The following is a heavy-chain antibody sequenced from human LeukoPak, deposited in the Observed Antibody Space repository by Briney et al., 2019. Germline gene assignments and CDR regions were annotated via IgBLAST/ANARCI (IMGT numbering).Heavy chain of an antibody. V-gene: IGHV1-46*03. CDR3: TRSYDSSGYNSWFDP. Sequence: SVKVSFKASGYTFTSHYMHWVRQAPGQGLEWMGIINPSDRSTSYAQKFRGGVTVTNDTSTTTVYMQLSSLRSEDTAVYYCTRSYDSSGYNSWFDPWGQGTLVTVFS. CDR2: INPSDRST. D-gene: IGHD3-22*01. J-gene: IGHJ5*02. CDR1: GYTFTSHY.